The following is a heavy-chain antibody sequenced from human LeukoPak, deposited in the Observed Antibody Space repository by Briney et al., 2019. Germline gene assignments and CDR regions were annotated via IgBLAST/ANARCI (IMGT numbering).Heavy chain of an antibody. Sequence: PGGSLRLSCAASGFTFSSYTMNWVRQAPGKGLEWVSSITSSSSYIYYIDSVKGRFTISRDNAKNSLYLRMTSLRAEDMAVYYCARDLLGAHDYWGQGTLVTVSS. CDR2: ITSSSSYI. J-gene: IGHJ4*02. V-gene: IGHV3-21*01. CDR1: GFTFSSYT. CDR3: ARDLLGAHDY. D-gene: IGHD1-26*01.